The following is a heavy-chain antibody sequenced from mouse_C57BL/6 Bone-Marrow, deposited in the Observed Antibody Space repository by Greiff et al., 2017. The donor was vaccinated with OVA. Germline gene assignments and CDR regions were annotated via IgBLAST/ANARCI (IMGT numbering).Heavy chain of an antibody. CDR1: GYTFTSYW. V-gene: IGHV1-55*01. CDR2: IDPGSGST. J-gene: IGHJ1*03. CDR3: ARRYDGSCWYFDV. Sequence: VQLQQPGAELVKPGASVKMSCKASGYTFTSYWITWVKQRPGQGLEWIGEIDPGSGSTNYNEKFKGKATLTVDTSSSTAYMQLSSLTSEDSAVYYCARRYDGSCWYFDVWGTGTTVTVSS. D-gene: IGHD2-3*01.